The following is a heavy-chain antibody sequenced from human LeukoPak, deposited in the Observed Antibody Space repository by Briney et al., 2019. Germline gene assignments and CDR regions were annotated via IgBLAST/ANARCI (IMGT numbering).Heavy chain of an antibody. CDR3: ARKNGMDV. CDR1: GFTFSNYW. V-gene: IGHV3-7*01. D-gene: IGHD2/OR15-2a*01. CDR2: MKHDGSEK. Sequence: GGSLRLSCAASGFTFSNYWMGWVRQAPGKGLEWVASMKHDGSEKHYLDSVKGRFTISRDNAKNSVYLQINALRAEDTAVYYCARKNGMDVWGRGTTVTVSS. J-gene: IGHJ6*02.